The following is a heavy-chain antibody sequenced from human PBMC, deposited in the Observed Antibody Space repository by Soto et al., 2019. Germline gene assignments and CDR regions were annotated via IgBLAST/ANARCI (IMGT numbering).Heavy chain of an antibody. CDR1: GGSFSGYY. Sequence: SETLSLTCAVYGGSFSGYYWSWIRQPPGKGLEWIGEINHSGSTNYNPSLKSRVTISVDTSKNQFSLKLSSVTAADTAVYYCASYRGAFYFEHWGQGILVTVSS. CDR3: ASYRGAFYFEH. D-gene: IGHD4-4*01. CDR2: INHSGST. J-gene: IGHJ4*02. V-gene: IGHV4-34*01.